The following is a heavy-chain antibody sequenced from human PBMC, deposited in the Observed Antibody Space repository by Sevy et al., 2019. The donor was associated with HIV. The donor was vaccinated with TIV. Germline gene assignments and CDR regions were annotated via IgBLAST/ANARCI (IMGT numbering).Heavy chain of an antibody. CDR2: IYSGGDT. CDR1: GFTVSSNF. CDR3: ARDLRVATASGGMDV. Sequence: GGSLRLSCAAYGFTVSSNFMTWVRQAPGKGLEWVSIIYSGGDTYYADSVKGRFTISRDNSKNTLYLQMNNLRAEDTAVYYCARDLRVATASGGMDVWGQGTTVTVSS. D-gene: IGHD6-13*01. J-gene: IGHJ6*02. V-gene: IGHV3-53*01.